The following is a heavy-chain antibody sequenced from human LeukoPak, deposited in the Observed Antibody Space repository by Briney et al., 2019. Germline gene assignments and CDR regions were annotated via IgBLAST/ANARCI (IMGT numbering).Heavy chain of an antibody. D-gene: IGHD1-26*01. CDR1: GFTVSSNY. V-gene: IGHV3-53*04. CDR2: IYSGGAT. CDR3: ARERWELLEFDAFDI. J-gene: IGHJ3*02. Sequence: PGGSLRLSCEASGFTVSSNYMTWVRQAPGKGLEWVSVIYSGGATYYADSVKGRFTISRHNSRNTLYLQMNSLRAEDTAVYYCARERWELLEFDAFDIWGQGTMVTVSS.